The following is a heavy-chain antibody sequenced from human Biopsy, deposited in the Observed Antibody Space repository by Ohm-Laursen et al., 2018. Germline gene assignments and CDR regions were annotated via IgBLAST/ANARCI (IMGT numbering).Heavy chain of an antibody. CDR1: GLSIGTNY. V-gene: IGHV3-53*05. CDR3: AKDRYNYTPIGGFSMDV. Sequence: SLRLSCAASGLSIGTNYMTWVRQAPGKGLDWVSIIFAGGGRPYYADSVKGRFTISRDNSRDTLYLQMSSLRAEDTAVYYCAKDRYNYTPIGGFSMDVWGQGTTVTVSS. D-gene: IGHD5-18*01. J-gene: IGHJ6*02. CDR2: IFAGGGRP.